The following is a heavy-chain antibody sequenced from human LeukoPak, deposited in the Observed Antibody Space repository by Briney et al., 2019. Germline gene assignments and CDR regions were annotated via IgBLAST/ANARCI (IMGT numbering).Heavy chain of an antibody. V-gene: IGHV3-21*01. J-gene: IGHJ4*02. CDR2: ISSSSSYI. D-gene: IGHD3-10*01. Sequence: PGGSLRLSCAASGFTFSSYSMNWVRQAPGEGLEWVSSISSSSSYIYYADSVKGRFTISRDNAKNSLYLQMNSLRAEDTAVYYCARVLYGSGSYDLDYWGQGTLVTVSS. CDR1: GFTFSSYS. CDR3: ARVLYGSGSYDLDY.